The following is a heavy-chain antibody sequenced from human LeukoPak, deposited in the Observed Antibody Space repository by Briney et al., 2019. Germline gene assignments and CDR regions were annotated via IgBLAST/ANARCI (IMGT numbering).Heavy chain of an antibody. CDR2: IHPSSGAT. CDR3: ARDLPFED. CDR1: GYTFIAYH. V-gene: IGHV1-2*06. Sequence: ASVKVSCKASGYTFIAYHMHWVPQAPGQGLEWMGRIHPSSGATNYAQRFQGRVTLTRDTSINTAYMELSRLTSDDTAVYYCARDLPFEDWGQGTLVTVSS. J-gene: IGHJ4*02. D-gene: IGHD2/OR15-2a*01.